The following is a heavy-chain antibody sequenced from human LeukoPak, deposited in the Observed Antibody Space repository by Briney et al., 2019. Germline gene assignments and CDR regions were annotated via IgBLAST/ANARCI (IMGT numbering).Heavy chain of an antibody. V-gene: IGHV4-4*07. J-gene: IGHJ4*02. CDR1: GDSISNYY. CDR3: ATTPVGSTRFFDF. CDR2: IYTSGST. Sequence: PSETLSLTCTVSGDSISNYYWSWIRQPAGKGLEWIGRIYTSGSTNYNPSLKSRVTMSVDTSKNQFSLRLNFVTAADTAIYYCATTPVGSTRFFDFWGPGTLLSVSS. D-gene: IGHD1-26*01.